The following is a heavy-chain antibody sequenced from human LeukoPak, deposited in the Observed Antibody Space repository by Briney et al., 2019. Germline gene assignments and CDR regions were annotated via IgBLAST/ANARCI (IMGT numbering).Heavy chain of an antibody. V-gene: IGHV4-30-4*01. J-gene: IGHJ3*02. D-gene: IGHD2-15*01. CDR2: SYHSGST. CDR3: ARVYAVVVAARYFDI. CDR1: GGSISSGDHF. Sequence: PSETLSLTCTVSGGSISSGDHFWSWIRQPPGKGLEWIGYSYHSGSTYYNPSLKSRVIISVDTSKNQFSLRLSSVTAADTAVYYCARVYAVVVAARYFDIWGQGTMVTVSS.